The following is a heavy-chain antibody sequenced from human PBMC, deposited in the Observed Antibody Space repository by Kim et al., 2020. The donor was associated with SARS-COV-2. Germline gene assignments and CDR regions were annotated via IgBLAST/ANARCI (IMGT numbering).Heavy chain of an antibody. CDR3: TPRRGDYVPFDY. D-gene: IGHD4-17*01. J-gene: IGHJ4*02. V-gene: IGHV3-15*01. Sequence: GGSLRLSCAASGFTFSNAWMSWVRQAPGKGLEWVGRIKSKTDGGTTDYAAPVKGRFTISRDDSKNTLYLQMNSLKTEDTAVYYCTPRRGDYVPFDYWGQGTLVTVSS. CDR2: IKSKTDGGTT. CDR1: GFTFSNAW.